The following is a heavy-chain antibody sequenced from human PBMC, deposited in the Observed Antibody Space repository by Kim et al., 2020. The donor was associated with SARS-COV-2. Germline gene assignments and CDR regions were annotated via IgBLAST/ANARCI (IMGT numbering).Heavy chain of an antibody. CDR2: ISYDGSNK. CDR3: ARDIVVVHMAGMDV. V-gene: IGHV3-30*04. J-gene: IGHJ6*02. Sequence: GGSLRLSCAASGFTFSSYAMHWVRQAPGKGLEWVAVISYDGSNKYYADSVKGRFTISRDNSKNTLYLQMNSLRAEDTAVYYCARDIVVVHMAGMDVWGQGTTVTVSS. CDR1: GFTFSSYA. D-gene: IGHD2-2*01.